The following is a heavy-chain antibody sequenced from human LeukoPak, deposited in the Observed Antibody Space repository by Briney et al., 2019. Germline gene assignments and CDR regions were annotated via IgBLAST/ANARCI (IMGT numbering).Heavy chain of an antibody. CDR3: ARSRSSWSALYFDY. J-gene: IGHJ4*02. CDR1: GGSISSYY. CDR2: IYYSGST. Sequence: SETLSLTCTVSGGSISSYYWSWIRQPPGKGLEWIGYIYYSGSTNYNPSLKSRVTISVDTSKNQFSLKLSSVTAADTAVYYCARSRSSWSALYFDYWGQGTLVTVSS. D-gene: IGHD6-13*01. V-gene: IGHV4-59*08.